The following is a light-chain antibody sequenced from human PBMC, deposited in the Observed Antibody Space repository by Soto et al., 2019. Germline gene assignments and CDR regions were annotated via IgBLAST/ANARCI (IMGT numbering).Light chain of an antibody. Sequence: EIVMTQSPATLSASPGEGATLSCKSGQNVYNNLAWYQQRPGQPPMLLIYDASTRATGISARFSGSGYGTEFNLNIRSMQSEDFAVYFCQQCRPWPLTFGGGNKVEIK. CDR2: DAS. V-gene: IGKV3-15*01. J-gene: IGKJ4*01. CDR3: QQCRPWPLT. CDR1: QNVYNN.